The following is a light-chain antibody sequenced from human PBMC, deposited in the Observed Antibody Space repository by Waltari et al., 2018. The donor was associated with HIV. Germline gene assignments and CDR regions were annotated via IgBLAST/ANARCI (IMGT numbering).Light chain of an antibody. CDR3: AAWDDSLNGVV. CDR1: SSNIGSNT. Sequence: QSVLTQPPSASGPPGQRVTIPCSGSSSNIGSNTVNRYQQLPGTAPKLLIYSNKQRPSGVPDRFSGSKSGTSASLAIRGLQSEDEADYYCAAWDDSLNGVVFGGGTKLTVL. J-gene: IGLJ2*01. CDR2: SNK. V-gene: IGLV1-44*01.